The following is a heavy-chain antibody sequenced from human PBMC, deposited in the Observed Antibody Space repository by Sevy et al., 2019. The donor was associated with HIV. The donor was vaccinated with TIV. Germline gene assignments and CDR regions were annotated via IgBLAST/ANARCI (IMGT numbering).Heavy chain of an antibody. V-gene: IGHV1-24*01. CDR3: ATVGLGYYSGSSYYQGDWLDP. CDR2: FDPQDGET. D-gene: IGHD2-15*01. J-gene: IGHJ5*02. Sequence: ASVKVSCKVSGHTLTKLSIHWVRQAPGIGLEWMGHFDPQDGETINTQRFQDRLTMAVDTSTETAYMELSSLTSEDTAVYYWATVGLGYYSGSSYYQGDWLDPWGQGTLVTVSS. CDR1: GHTLTKLS.